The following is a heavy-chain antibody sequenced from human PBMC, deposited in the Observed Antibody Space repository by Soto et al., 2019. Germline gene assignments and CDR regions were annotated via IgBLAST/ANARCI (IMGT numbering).Heavy chain of an antibody. J-gene: IGHJ4*02. CDR3: AKWSYLDY. Sequence: DVRLAESGGGLVQPGGSLRLSCTTPGFSFASFAMTWDRQAPGKGLEWVATISGRDGKTYYADSVKSRFSISRDTSRNTLYLQMNSLRADDRAIYYCAKWSYLDYWGQGTRVTVSS. CDR2: ISGRDGKT. V-gene: IGHV3-23*04. CDR1: GFSFASFA. D-gene: IGHD3-3*01.